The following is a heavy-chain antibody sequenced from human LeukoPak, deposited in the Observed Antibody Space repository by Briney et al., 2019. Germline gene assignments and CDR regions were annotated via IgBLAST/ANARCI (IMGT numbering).Heavy chain of an antibody. CDR3: ASSEYSGYEALGDYYYGMDV. J-gene: IGHJ6*02. Sequence: SGGSLRLSCAASGFIFSTYSMNWVRQAPGKGLEWVSYISSGSTTIHYADSVKGRFTISRDNSKNTLYLQMNSLRAEDTAVYYCASSEYSGYEALGDYYYGMDVWGQGTTVTVSS. CDR2: ISSGSTTI. CDR1: GFIFSTYS. V-gene: IGHV3-48*01. D-gene: IGHD5-12*01.